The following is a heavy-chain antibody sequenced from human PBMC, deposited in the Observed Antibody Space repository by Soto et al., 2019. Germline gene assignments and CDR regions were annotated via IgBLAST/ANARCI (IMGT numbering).Heavy chain of an antibody. J-gene: IGHJ4*02. CDR3: VREDGIVGATSAFDY. CDR2: INGRGNYI. V-gene: IGHV3-21*06. CDR1: GFSFNTYN. D-gene: IGHD1-26*01. Sequence: GGSLRLSCEASGFSFNTYNMKWVRQAPEKGLEWVSSINGRGNYIYYADSVKGRFTISRDNAKNSLYLQMNSLRVEDTAVYYCVREDGIVGATSAFDYWGQGTPVTVSS.